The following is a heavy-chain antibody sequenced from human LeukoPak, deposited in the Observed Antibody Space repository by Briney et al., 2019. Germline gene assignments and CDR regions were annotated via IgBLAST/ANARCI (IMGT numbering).Heavy chain of an antibody. V-gene: IGHV1-18*01. D-gene: IGHD1-26*01. J-gene: IGHJ4*02. CDR3: HRYSGSYSDLKGYFDY. CDR2: ISAYNGNT. Sequence: ASVKVSCKASGYTFTSYGISWVRQAPGQGLEWMGWISAYNGNTNYAQKLQGRVTMTTDTSISTAYMELSRLRSEDTAVYYCHRYSGSYSDLKGYFDYWGQGTLVTVSS. CDR1: GYTFTSYG.